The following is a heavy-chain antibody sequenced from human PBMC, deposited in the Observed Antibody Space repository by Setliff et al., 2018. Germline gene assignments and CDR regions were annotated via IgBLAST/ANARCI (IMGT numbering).Heavy chain of an antibody. CDR3: ARAPRYFDSTGSYFDF. Sequence: SETLSLTCTVSGASISGNSYYWAWIRQPPGKGLEWIASTYYGGNTYYNPSLKSRVTMSVDTSKSQFSLKLTSVTAADTAVYYCARAPRYFDSTGSYFDFWGQGTLVTVSS. CDR2: TYYGGNT. CDR1: GASISGNSYY. J-gene: IGHJ4*02. D-gene: IGHD3-22*01. V-gene: IGHV4-39*07.